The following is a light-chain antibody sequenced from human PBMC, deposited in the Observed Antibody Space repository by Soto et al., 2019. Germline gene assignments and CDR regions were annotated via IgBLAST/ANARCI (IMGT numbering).Light chain of an antibody. V-gene: IGKV1-5*03. J-gene: IGKJ1*01. Sequence: DIQMTQTPSTLSGSVGDRVTITCRASQTISSWLACYQQKPGKAPKLRIYKASTLKSGVPSRFRGSGAGTEFTLTISSLQSEDFGVYYCQQNKDWPGTFGQGTIV. CDR1: QTISSW. CDR2: KAS. CDR3: QQNKDWPGT.